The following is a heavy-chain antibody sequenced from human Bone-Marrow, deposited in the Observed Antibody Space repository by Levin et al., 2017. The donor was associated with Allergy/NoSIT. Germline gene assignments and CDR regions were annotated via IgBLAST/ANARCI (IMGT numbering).Heavy chain of an antibody. Sequence: PGGSLRLSCAASGFTFSSYGMHWVRQAPGKGLEWVAVISYDGSNKYYADSVKGRFTISRDNSKNTLYLQMNSLRAEDTAVYYCAKEGLHYYDSSGPFDYWGQGTLVTVSS. CDR1: GFTFSSYG. CDR2: ISYDGSNK. V-gene: IGHV3-30*18. J-gene: IGHJ4*02. D-gene: IGHD3-22*01. CDR3: AKEGLHYYDSSGPFDY.